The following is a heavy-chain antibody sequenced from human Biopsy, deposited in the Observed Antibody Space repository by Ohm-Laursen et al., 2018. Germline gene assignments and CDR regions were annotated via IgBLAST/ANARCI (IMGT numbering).Heavy chain of an antibody. D-gene: IGHD3-22*01. Sequence: SDTLSLTCTVSGGSISSYYWTWIRQPPGKGLEWIGYIYYSGTTDYSPSLKSRVTISIDTSKNQFSLKLNSVTAADTAVYYCGRREVVITHDAFDTWGQGTMVTVSS. V-gene: IGHV4-59*08. CDR1: GGSISSYY. J-gene: IGHJ3*02. CDR2: IYYSGTT. CDR3: GRREVVITHDAFDT.